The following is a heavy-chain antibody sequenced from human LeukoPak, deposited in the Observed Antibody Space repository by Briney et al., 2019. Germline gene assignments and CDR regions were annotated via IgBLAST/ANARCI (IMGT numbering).Heavy chain of an antibody. V-gene: IGHV3-23*01. D-gene: IGHD7-27*01. CDR3: ARDLSGDWYFDL. CDR2: ISGRGEHT. CDR1: GFTFSIYA. Sequence: GGSPRLSCAASGFTFSIYAMNWVRQAPGKGLEWVSVISGRGEHTYYADSVKGRFTISRDNSNNTLYLQMNSLRAEDAAVYYCARDLSGDWYFDLWGRGTLVTASS. J-gene: IGHJ2*01.